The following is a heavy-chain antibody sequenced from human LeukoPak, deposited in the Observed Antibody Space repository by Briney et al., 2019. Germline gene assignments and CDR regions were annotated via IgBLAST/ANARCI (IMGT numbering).Heavy chain of an antibody. CDR3: ASKTYYDYVWGSYLSPDY. CDR2: IIPIFGTA. Sequence: SVKVSCKASGGTFSSYAISWVRQAPGQGLEWMRGIIPIFGTANYAQKFQGRVTITADESTSTAYMELSSLRSEDTAVYYCASKTYYDYVWGSYLSPDYWGQGTLVTVSS. D-gene: IGHD3-16*02. V-gene: IGHV1-69*13. J-gene: IGHJ4*02. CDR1: GGTFSSYA.